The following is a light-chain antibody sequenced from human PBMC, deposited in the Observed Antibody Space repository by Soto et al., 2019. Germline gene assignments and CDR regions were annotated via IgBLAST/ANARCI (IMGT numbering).Light chain of an antibody. J-gene: IGLJ3*02. CDR3: GTWDDSLNAML. Sequence: QSVLTQPPSASGTPGQSVTISCSGGTSNVGRNAVNVYQQFPGSAPRLLTQLHNQRPSGVPTRFSASKSGTSASLAISGLQSEDEADYYCGTWDDSLNAMLFGRGTKLTVL. CDR1: TSNVGRNA. V-gene: IGLV1-44*01. CDR2: LHN.